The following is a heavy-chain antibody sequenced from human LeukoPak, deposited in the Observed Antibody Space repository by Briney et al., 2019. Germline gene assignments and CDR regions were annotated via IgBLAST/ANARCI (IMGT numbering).Heavy chain of an antibody. J-gene: IGHJ4*02. CDR2: IIPILGIA. D-gene: IGHD2-15*01. CDR1: GGTFSSYA. CDR3: ARGYCSGGSCPPFDY. Sequence: GASVKVSCKASGGTFSSYAISWVRQAPGQGLEWMGRIIPILGIANYAQTFQGRVTITAGKSTSTAYMELSSLRSEDTAVYYCARGYCSGGSCPPFDYWGQGTLVTVSS. V-gene: IGHV1-69*04.